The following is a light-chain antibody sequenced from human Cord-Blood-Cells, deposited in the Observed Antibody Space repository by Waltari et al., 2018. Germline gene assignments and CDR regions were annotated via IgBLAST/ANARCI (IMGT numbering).Light chain of an antibody. V-gene: IGKV3-11*01. CDR2: DAS. CDR3: QQRSNWARRFT. Sequence: EIVLTQSPATLSLSPGERATLSCRASQSVSSYLAWYQQKPGQAPRLLIYDASNRATGIPAMFSGSGSGTDFTLTISSLEPEDFAVYYCQQRSNWARRFTFGPGTKVDIK. J-gene: IGKJ3*01. CDR1: QSVSSY.